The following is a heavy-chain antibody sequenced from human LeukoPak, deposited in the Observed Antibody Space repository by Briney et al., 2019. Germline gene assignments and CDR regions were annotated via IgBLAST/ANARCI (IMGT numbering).Heavy chain of an antibody. V-gene: IGHV3-74*01. CDR2: INSDGSST. CDR1: GFPFSSYP. Sequence: PGGSLRLSCAGSGFPFSSYPISWVRQPPGKGLVWVSRINSDGSSTSYADSVKGRFTISRDNAKNTLYLQMNSLRAEDTAVYYCARDYGDYFDAFDIWGQGTMVTVSS. CDR3: ARDYGDYFDAFDI. D-gene: IGHD4-17*01. J-gene: IGHJ3*02.